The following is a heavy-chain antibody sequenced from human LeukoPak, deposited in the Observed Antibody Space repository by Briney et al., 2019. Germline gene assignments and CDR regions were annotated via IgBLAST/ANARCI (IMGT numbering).Heavy chain of an antibody. CDR2: ISSGSSYI. V-gene: IGHV3-21*01. CDR1: GFTFSSYS. D-gene: IGHD1-20*01. J-gene: IGHJ4*02. Sequence: GGSLRLSCAASGFTFSSYSMNWVRQAPGKGLEWVSSISSGSSYIYYADSVKGRFTISRDNAKNSLYLQMNSLRAEDTAVYYCARDLRYNWNDGNYWGQGTLVTVSS. CDR3: ARDLRYNWNDGNY.